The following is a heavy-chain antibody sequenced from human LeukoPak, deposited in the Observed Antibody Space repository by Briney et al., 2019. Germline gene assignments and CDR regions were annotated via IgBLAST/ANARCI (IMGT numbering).Heavy chain of an antibody. Sequence: GGSLRLSCAASGFTFSSYGMSWVRQAPGKGLEWVSGISGSGGRTYYADSVKGRFTISRDNSKNTLYLQLNSLRAEDTAVYSCANVGSTNWHYAFPIWGQGTTVTVSS. D-gene: IGHD1-26*01. CDR2: ISGSGGRT. J-gene: IGHJ3*02. CDR1: GFTFSSYG. CDR3: ANVGSTNWHYAFPI. V-gene: IGHV3-23*01.